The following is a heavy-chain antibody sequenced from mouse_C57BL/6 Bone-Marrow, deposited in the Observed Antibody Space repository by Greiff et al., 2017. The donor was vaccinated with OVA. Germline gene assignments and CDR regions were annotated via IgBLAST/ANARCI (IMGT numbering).Heavy chain of an antibody. Sequence: QVQLQQSGAELVKPGASVKLSCKASGYTFTSYWMHWVKQRPGQGLEWIGMIHPNSGSTNYNEKFKSKATLTVDKSSSTAYMQLSSLTSEDSAVYYCASHITTVYFDYWGQGTTLTVSS. CDR3: ASHITTVYFDY. V-gene: IGHV1-64*01. J-gene: IGHJ2*01. D-gene: IGHD1-1*01. CDR2: IHPNSGST. CDR1: GYTFTSYW.